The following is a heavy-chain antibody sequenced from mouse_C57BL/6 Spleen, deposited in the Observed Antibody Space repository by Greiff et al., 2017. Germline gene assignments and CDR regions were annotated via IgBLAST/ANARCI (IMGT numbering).Heavy chain of an antibody. V-gene: IGHV5-16*01. CDR1: GFTFSDYY. Sequence: EVKLMESEGGLVQPGSSMKLSCTASGFTFSDYYMAWVRQVPEKGLEWVANINYDGSSTYYLDSLKSRFIISRDNAKNILYLQMSSLKSEDTATYYCARGLDYYGSSYWYFDVWGTGTTVTVSS. CDR2: INYDGSST. CDR3: ARGLDYYGSSYWYFDV. J-gene: IGHJ1*03. D-gene: IGHD1-1*01.